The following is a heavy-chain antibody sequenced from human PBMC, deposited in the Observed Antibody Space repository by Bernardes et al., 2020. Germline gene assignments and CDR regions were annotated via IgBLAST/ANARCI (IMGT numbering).Heavy chain of an antibody. Sequence: SETLSLTGTVSGGSISSYYWSWIRQPPGKGLEWIGYIYYSGSTNYNPSLKSRVTISVDTSKNQFSLKLSSVTAADTAVYYCARQLRFLPPYDAFDIWGQGTMVTVSS. CDR2: IYYSGST. V-gene: IGHV4-59*01. D-gene: IGHD3-3*01. J-gene: IGHJ3*02. CDR3: ARQLRFLPPYDAFDI. CDR1: GGSISSYY.